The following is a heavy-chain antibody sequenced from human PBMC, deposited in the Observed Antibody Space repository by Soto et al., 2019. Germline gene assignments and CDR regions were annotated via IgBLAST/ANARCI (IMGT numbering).Heavy chain of an antibody. Sequence: PGGSLRLSCAASGFTFSSYGMHWVRQAPGKGLEWVAVISYDGSNKYYADSVKGRFTISRDNSKNTLYLQMNSLRAEDTAVYYCARPVTRGIYYYYGMDVWGQGTTVTVSS. CDR1: GFTFSSYG. J-gene: IGHJ6*02. CDR2: ISYDGSNK. CDR3: ARPVTRGIYYYYGMDV. V-gene: IGHV3-30*03. D-gene: IGHD4-17*01.